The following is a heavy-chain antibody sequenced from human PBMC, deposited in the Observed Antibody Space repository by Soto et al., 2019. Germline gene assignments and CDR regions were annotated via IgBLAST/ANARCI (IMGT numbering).Heavy chain of an antibody. J-gene: IGHJ4*02. D-gene: IGHD6-19*01. CDR2: INHSGST. Sequence: QVQLQQWGAGLLKPSETLSLTCAVYGGSISGYYWSWIRQPPGKGLEWIGEINHSGSTNYNPSLKSRVTISVDTSKNQFSLKLSSVTAADTAVYYCARCLAVAGTRDLDYWGQGTLVTVSS. CDR3: ARCLAVAGTRDLDY. V-gene: IGHV4-34*01. CDR1: GGSISGYY.